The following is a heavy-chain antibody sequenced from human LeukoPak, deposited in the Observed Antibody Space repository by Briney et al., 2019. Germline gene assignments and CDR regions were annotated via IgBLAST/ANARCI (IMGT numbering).Heavy chain of an antibody. CDR3: ARSGYGGNSDY. CDR2: IYTSGST. D-gene: IGHD4-23*01. J-gene: IGHJ4*02. CDR1: GGSISSGSYY. Sequence: PSETLSLTCTVSGGSISSGSYYWSWIRQPAGKGLEWIGRIYTSGSTNYNPSLKSRVTISVDTSKNQFSLKLSSVTAADTAVYYCARSGYGGNSDYWGQGTLVTVSP. V-gene: IGHV4-61*02.